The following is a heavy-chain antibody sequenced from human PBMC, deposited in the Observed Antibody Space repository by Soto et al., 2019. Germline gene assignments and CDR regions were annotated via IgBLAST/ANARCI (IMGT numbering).Heavy chain of an antibody. CDR2: VSAYNGNT. CDR3: ARDWGGFDY. CDR1: GYTFTSYD. D-gene: IGHD7-27*01. Sequence: VQLVQAGAEVKKPGASVKVSCKSSGYTFTSYDITWVRQAPGQGLEWMGWVSAYNGNTNYAQKLQGRVSMTKDTSKSTVYMELRSLRSDDTAMYYCARDWGGFDYCGQGTLVTASS. V-gene: IGHV1-18*01. J-gene: IGHJ4*02.